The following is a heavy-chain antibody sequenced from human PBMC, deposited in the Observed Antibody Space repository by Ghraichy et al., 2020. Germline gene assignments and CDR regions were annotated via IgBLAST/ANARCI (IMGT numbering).Heavy chain of an antibody. Sequence: SVKVSCKASGYTFTGYYMHWVRQAPGQGLEWMGWINPNSGGTNYAQKFQGRVTMTRDTSISTAYMELSRLRSDDTAVYYCARGTPEYYYDSSGYYYFGAFDIWGQGTMVTVSS. CDR2: INPNSGGT. D-gene: IGHD3-22*01. CDR1: GYTFTGYY. CDR3: ARGTPEYYYDSSGYYYFGAFDI. V-gene: IGHV1-2*02. J-gene: IGHJ3*02.